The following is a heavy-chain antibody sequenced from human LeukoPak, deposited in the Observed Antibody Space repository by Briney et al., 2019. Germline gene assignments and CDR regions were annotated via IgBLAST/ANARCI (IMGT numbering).Heavy chain of an antibody. Sequence: SETLSLTCTVSGGSISSYYWSWIWQPAGKGLEWIGRIYTSGSTNYNPSLKSRVTMSVDTAKNQFSLKLSSVTAADTAVYYCARDLLYSSSSDGQGYWGQGTLVTVSS. CDR2: IYTSGST. J-gene: IGHJ4*02. CDR3: ARDLLYSSSSDGQGY. CDR1: GGSISSYY. D-gene: IGHD6-6*01. V-gene: IGHV4-4*07.